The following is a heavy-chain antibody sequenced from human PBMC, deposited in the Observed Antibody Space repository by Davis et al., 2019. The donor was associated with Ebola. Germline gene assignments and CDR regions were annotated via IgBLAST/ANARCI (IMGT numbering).Heavy chain of an antibody. CDR1: GFTFSSYA. CDR2: ISSSGSTI. Sequence: GESLKISCAASGFTFSSYAMHWVRQAPGKGLEWVSYISSSGSTIYYADSVKGRFTISRDNAKNSLYLQMNSLRAEDTAVYYCARVPVGYYYYGMDVWGQGTTVTVSS. V-gene: IGHV3-48*03. D-gene: IGHD1-26*01. CDR3: ARVPVGYYYYGMDV. J-gene: IGHJ6*02.